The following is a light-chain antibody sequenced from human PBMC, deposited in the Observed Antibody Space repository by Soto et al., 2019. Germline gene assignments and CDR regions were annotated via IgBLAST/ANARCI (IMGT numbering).Light chain of an antibody. V-gene: IGLV3-21*02. J-gene: IGLJ2*01. CDR1: NIGTKS. Sequence: SYELTQPPSVSVALGRTARITCGGYNIGTKSVHWYQQKPGQAPVMVVSDDSDRPSGIPERFSGSNSGNTATLTISRVEAGDEADYYCQVWDSSSDHVVFGGGTNFTVL. CDR3: QVWDSSSDHVV. CDR2: DDS.